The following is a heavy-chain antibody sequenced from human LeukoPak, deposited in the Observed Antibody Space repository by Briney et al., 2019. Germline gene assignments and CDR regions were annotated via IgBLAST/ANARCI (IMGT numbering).Heavy chain of an antibody. Sequence: SETLSLTCAVYGGSFSGYYWSWIRQPPGKGLEWIGEINHSGSTNYNPSLKSRVTISVDKSKNQFSLKLSSVTAADTAVYYCARAQPAAAGDDAFDIWGQGTMVTVSS. CDR2: INHSGST. J-gene: IGHJ3*02. D-gene: IGHD6-13*01. V-gene: IGHV4-34*01. CDR1: GGSFSGYY. CDR3: ARAQPAAAGDDAFDI.